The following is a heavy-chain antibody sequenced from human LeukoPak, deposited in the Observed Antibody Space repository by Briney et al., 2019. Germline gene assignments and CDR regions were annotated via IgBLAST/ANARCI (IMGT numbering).Heavy chain of an antibody. Sequence: GGSLRLSCAASGFAFSSYAMNWVRQAPGKGLEWVSAISASGGSTYYADSVKGRFTISRDNSKNTLYLQMNSLRAEDTAVYYCAKDRVPGLVHLNWFDPWGQGTLVTVSS. D-gene: IGHD6-19*01. J-gene: IGHJ5*02. V-gene: IGHV3-23*01. CDR3: AKDRVPGLVHLNWFDP. CDR2: ISASGGST. CDR1: GFAFSSYA.